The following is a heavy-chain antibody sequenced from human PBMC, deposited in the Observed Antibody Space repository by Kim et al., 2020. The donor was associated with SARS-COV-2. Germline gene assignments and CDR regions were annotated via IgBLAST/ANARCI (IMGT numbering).Heavy chain of an antibody. CDR2: ISTSGSII. J-gene: IGHJ6*02. Sequence: GGSLRLSCAASGFTFSSYEMNWVRQAPGKGLEWVSYISTSGSIIYHADSVKGRFTISRDNAKNSLYLQMNSLRAEDTAVYYCARDKQYYDFWSGSSSGMDGCAKGPRSPSP. V-gene: IGHV3-48*03. D-gene: IGHD3-3*01. CDR3: ARDKQYYDFWSGSSSGMDG. CDR1: GFTFSSYE.